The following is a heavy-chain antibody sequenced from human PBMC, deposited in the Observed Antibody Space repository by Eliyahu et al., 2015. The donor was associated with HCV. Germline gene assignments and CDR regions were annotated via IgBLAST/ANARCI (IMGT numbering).Heavy chain of an antibody. J-gene: IGHJ2*01. CDR1: GGSFSGYY. CDR3: ARGACSSTSCYYRLGKFGYFDL. CDR2: INHSGSI. Sequence: QVQLQQWGAGLLKPSETLSLTCAVYGGSFSGYYWSWIRQPPGKGLEWIGEINHSGSINYNPSLKSRVTISVDTPKNQFSLKLSPVTAADTAVYYCARGACSSTSCYYRLGKFGYFDLWDRGTLVTVSS. V-gene: IGHV4-34*01. D-gene: IGHD2-2*01.